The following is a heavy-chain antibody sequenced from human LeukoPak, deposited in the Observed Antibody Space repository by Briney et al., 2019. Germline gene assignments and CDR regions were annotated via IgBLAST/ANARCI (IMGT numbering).Heavy chain of an antibody. J-gene: IGHJ3*02. CDR2: IYYSGST. CDR1: GGSISSSSYY. CDR3: ARSISSSSWPLGAFDI. Sequence: SETLSLTCTVSGGSISSSSYYWGWIRQPPGKGLEWIGSIYYSGSTYYNPSLKSRVTISVDTSKNQFSLKLSSVTAADTAVYYCARSISSSSWPLGAFDIWGQGTMVTVSS. V-gene: IGHV4-39*07. D-gene: IGHD6-13*01.